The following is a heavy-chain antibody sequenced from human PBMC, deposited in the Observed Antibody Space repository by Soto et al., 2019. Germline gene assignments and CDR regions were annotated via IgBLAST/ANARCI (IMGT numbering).Heavy chain of an antibody. CDR2: INSDGSST. V-gene: IGHV3-74*01. CDR3: ASGGSSLNFDS. Sequence: GRSLRLSCAASGFTFRSYWMQWVRQAPGKGLVWVSWINSDGSSTSYADSVKGRFTISRDNAKNTLYPQMNSLRAEDTAVYYCASGGSSLNFDSWGQGTLVTVSS. J-gene: IGHJ4*02. D-gene: IGHD6-6*01. CDR1: GFTFRSYW.